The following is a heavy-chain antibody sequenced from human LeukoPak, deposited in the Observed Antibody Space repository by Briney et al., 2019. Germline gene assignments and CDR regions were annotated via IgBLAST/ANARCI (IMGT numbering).Heavy chain of an antibody. CDR1: GFTFSNYA. Sequence: SGGSLRLSCAASGFTFSNYAMSWVRQAPGKGLEWVSTISGNGGSTDYADSVKGRFSISRDNSKNTLYLQMNSLRAEDTAVYYCAKDWKLVVVISPGPFDYWGQGTLVTVSS. J-gene: IGHJ4*02. D-gene: IGHD3-22*01. CDR3: AKDWKLVVVISPGPFDY. V-gene: IGHV3-23*01. CDR2: ISGNGGST.